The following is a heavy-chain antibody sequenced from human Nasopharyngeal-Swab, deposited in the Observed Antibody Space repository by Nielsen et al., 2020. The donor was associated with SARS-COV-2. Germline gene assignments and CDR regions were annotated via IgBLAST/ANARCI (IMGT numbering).Heavy chain of an antibody. CDR3: ARGFGRGKRYGYNSDYYYYYYMDV. D-gene: IGHD5-24*01. CDR1: GGSISSYY. V-gene: IGHV4-59*01. J-gene: IGHJ6*03. Sequence: SETLSLTCTVSGGSISSYYWSWIRQPPGKGLEWIGYIYYSGSTNYNPSLKSRVTISVDTSKNQFSLKLSSVTAADTAVYYCARGFGRGKRYGYNSDYYYYYYMDVWGKGTTVTVSS. CDR2: IYYSGST.